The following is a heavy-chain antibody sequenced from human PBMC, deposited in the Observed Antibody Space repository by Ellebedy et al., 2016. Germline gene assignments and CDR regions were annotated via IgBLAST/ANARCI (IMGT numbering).Heavy chain of an antibody. D-gene: IGHD6-19*01. CDR3: ARHPAIISSGWYDGAFDI. Sequence: GGSLRLSCAASGFTFSSYGMHWVRQAPGKGLEWVAVIWYDGSNKYYADSVKGRFTISRDNSKNTLYLQMNSLRAEDTAVYYCARHPAIISSGWYDGAFDIWGQGTMVTVSS. CDR1: GFTFSSYG. V-gene: IGHV3-33*08. CDR2: IWYDGSNK. J-gene: IGHJ3*02.